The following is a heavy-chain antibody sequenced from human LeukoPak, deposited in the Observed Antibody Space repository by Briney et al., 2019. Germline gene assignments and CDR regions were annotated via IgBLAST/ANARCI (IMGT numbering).Heavy chain of an antibody. CDR1: GYTFTSYG. CDR3: ARDSYSYGYLYYFDY. Sequence: ASVKVPCKASGYTFTSYGISWVRQAPGQGLEWMGWISAYNGNTNYAQRLQGRVTMTTDTSTSTAYMELRSLRSDDTAVYYCARDSYSYGYLYYFDYWGQGTLVTVSS. CDR2: ISAYNGNT. D-gene: IGHD5-18*01. J-gene: IGHJ4*02. V-gene: IGHV1-18*01.